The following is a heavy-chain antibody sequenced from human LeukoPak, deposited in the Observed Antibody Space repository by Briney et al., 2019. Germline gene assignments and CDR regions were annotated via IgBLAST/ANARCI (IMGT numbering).Heavy chain of an antibody. D-gene: IGHD3-3*01. CDR3: ASATFCYFDY. J-gene: IGHJ4*02. Sequence: ASETLSLTCTVSGGSISSSSYYWGWIRQPPGKGLEWIGSIYYSGSTYYNPSLKSRVTISVYTAKNQFSMKLSSVTAGGAALYNCASATFCYFDYWGPGTLVPVSS. V-gene: IGHV4-39*01. CDR2: IYYSGST. CDR1: GGSISSSSYY.